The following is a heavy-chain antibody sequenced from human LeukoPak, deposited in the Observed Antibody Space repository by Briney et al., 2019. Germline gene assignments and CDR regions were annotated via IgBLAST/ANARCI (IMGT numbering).Heavy chain of an antibody. Sequence: GGSLRLSCAASGFTFSSYSMNWVRQAPGKGLEWVSSISIGSTYIYYADSMKGRFTISRDNAKNSLYLQMNSLRAEDTAVYYCARPVAGTRSAFDIWGQGTMVTVSS. CDR2: ISIGSTYI. CDR3: ARPVAGTRSAFDI. J-gene: IGHJ3*02. V-gene: IGHV3-21*01. CDR1: GFTFSSYS. D-gene: IGHD6-19*01.